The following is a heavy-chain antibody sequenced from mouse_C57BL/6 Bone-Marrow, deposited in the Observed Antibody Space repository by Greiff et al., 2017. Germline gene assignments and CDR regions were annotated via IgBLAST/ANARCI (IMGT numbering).Heavy chain of an antibody. V-gene: IGHV5-6*02. CDR2: ISSGGSYT. Sequence: EVMLVESGGDLVKPGGSLKLSCAASGFTFSSYGMSWVRQTPDKRLEWVATISSGGSYTYYPDSVKGRFTISRDNATNTLYLQMSSLKSEDAAMYYCARLFYFDYWGQGTTLTVSS. CDR3: ARLFYFDY. CDR1: GFTFSSYG. J-gene: IGHJ2*01.